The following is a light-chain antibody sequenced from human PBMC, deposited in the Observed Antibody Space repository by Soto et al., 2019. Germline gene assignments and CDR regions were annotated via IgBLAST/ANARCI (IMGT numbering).Light chain of an antibody. CDR1: SNDDGSYNR. J-gene: IGLJ1*01. Sequence: SALTQPPSVSGSPGQSVAISCTGTSNDDGSYNRVSWYQQPPGAAPKLMIYEVSNRPSGVPDRFSGSKSGNTASLTISGLQAEDEADYYCNSYTGSSTYVFGTGTKVTVL. CDR2: EVS. CDR3: NSYTGSSTYV. V-gene: IGLV2-18*02.